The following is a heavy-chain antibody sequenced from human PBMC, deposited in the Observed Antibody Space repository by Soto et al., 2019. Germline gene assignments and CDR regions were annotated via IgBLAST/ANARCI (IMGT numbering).Heavy chain of an antibody. V-gene: IGHV3-30-3*01. CDR1: GFTFSSYA. Sequence: GGSLRLSCAASGFTFSSYAMHWVRQAPGKGLEWVAVISYDGSNKYYADSVKGRFTISRDNSKNTLYLQMNSLRAEDTAVYYCARDRGITMIVVGYFDYWGQGTLVTSPQ. CDR3: ARDRGITMIVVGYFDY. D-gene: IGHD3-22*01. J-gene: IGHJ4*02. CDR2: ISYDGSNK.